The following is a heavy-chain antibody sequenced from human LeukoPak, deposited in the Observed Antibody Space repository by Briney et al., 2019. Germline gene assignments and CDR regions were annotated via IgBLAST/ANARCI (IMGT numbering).Heavy chain of an antibody. D-gene: IGHD6-13*01. CDR3: ARGGQRVRDFDY. V-gene: IGHV4-38-2*02. CDR2: IYHSGST. CDR1: GYSISSGYY. Sequence: SETLSLTCTVSGYSISSGYYWGWIRQPPGKGLEWIGSIYHSGSTYYNPSLKSRVTISVDTSKNQFSLKLSSVTAADTAVYYCARGGQRVRDFDYWGQGTLVTVSS. J-gene: IGHJ4*02.